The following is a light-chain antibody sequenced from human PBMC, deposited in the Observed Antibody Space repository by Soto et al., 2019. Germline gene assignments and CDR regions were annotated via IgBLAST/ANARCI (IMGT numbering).Light chain of an antibody. CDR2: GNS. CDR3: QSYDSSLSGSEVV. J-gene: IGLJ2*01. V-gene: IGLV1-40*01. CDR1: SSNIGAGYD. Sequence: QSVLTQPPSVSGAPGQRVTISCTGSSSNIGAGYDVHWYQQLPGTAPKLLIYGNSNRPSGVPDRFSGSKSGTSASLAITGLQAEDEADYYCQSYDSSLSGSEVVFGGGTKHTVL.